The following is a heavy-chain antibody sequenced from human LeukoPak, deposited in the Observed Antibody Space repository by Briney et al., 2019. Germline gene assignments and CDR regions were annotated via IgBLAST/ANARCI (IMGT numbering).Heavy chain of an antibody. CDR1: GFTFSNYA. CDR2: LSGSGGSA. Sequence: GGSLRISCAAFGFTFSNYAMTWVRQAPGKGLEWVSILSGSGGSAYYVDSVKGRFTISRDNSKNTLYLQMNSLRVEDTAVYYCAKGRYESSGFNWAAWGQGTLVTVSS. V-gene: IGHV3-23*01. D-gene: IGHD3-22*01. J-gene: IGHJ4*02. CDR3: AKGRYESSGFNWAA.